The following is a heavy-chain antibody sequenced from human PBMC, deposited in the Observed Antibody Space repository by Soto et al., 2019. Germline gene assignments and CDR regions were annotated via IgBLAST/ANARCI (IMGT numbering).Heavy chain of an antibody. Sequence: VQLVESGGGLIKPGGSLRLSCVASGLTVSQNYMAWVRQAPEMGPQWVSVLYAEGSTYYTESVKGRFTISRDPSKNTLFLQMDGLRAEDTAVYYCVRPRPSGENYGMDVWGQGTTVTVSS. CDR3: VRPRPSGENYGMDV. D-gene: IGHD1-26*01. CDR2: LYAEGST. V-gene: IGHV3-53*01. CDR1: GLTVSQNY. J-gene: IGHJ6*02.